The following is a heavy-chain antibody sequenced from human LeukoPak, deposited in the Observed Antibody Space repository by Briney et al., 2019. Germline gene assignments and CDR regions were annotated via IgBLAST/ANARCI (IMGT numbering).Heavy chain of an antibody. V-gene: IGHV3-20*04. Sequence: GGSLRVSCTAPGYRFDDHGMAWVRQGPGKGLYWVCGINWNGGSTGYADSVKGRFTISRDNAKNSLYLQMNSLRADDTALYYCARGDTSGWYFDDWGQGTLVTLSS. CDR2: INWNGGST. D-gene: IGHD6-19*01. J-gene: IGHJ4*02. CDR3: ARGDTSGWYFDD. CDR1: GYRFDDHG.